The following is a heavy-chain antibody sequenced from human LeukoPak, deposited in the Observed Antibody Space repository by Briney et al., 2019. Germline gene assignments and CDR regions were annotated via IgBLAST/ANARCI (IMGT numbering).Heavy chain of an antibody. CDR1: GFTFSSYA. J-gene: IGHJ4*02. CDR2: ISGSGGST. Sequence: SGGSLRLSCAASGFTFSSYAMSWVRQAPGKRLEWVSAISGSGGSTYYADSVKGRFTISRDNSKNTLYLQMNSLRAEDTAVYYCAKEAYYYDSSGYPFDYWGQGTLVTVSS. CDR3: AKEAYYYDSSGYPFDY. D-gene: IGHD3-22*01. V-gene: IGHV3-23*01.